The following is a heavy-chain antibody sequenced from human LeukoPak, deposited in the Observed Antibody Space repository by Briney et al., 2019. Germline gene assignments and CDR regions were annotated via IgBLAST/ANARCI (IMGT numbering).Heavy chain of an antibody. CDR1: GYTFTSYG. CDR3: ARDRMGAPTYYYYMDV. V-gene: IGHV1-69*05. Sequence: SVKVSCKASGYTFTSYGISWVRQAPGQGLEWMGRIIPIFGTANYAQKFQGRVTITTDESTSTAYMELSSLRSEDTAVYYCARDRMGAPTYYYYMDVWGKGTTVTVSS. D-gene: IGHD2-15*01. CDR2: IIPIFGTA. J-gene: IGHJ6*03.